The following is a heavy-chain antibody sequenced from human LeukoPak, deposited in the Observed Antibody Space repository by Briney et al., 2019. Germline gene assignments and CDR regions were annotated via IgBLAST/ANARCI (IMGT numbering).Heavy chain of an antibody. CDR1: GFTFSDDY. CDR2: ISSSSSTI. J-gene: IGHJ6*03. CDR3: ARYFPDILTGYNPYYYTDV. V-gene: IGHV3-11*01. Sequence: GGSLRLSCAASGFTFSDDYMSWIRQAPGMGLEWISYISSSSSTIYHADSVKGRFTISRDNAKNSLYLQMNSLRAEDTAVYYCARYFPDILTGYNPYYYTDVWGKGTTVTVSS. D-gene: IGHD3-9*01.